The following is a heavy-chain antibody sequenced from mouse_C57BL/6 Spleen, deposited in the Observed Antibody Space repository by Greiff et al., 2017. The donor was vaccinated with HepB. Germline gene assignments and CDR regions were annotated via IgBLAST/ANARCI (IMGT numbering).Heavy chain of an antibody. CDR1: GYTFTSYW. J-gene: IGHJ2*01. CDR3: AGGPYYFDY. V-gene: IGHV1-53*01. Sequence: VQLQQPGTELVKPGASVKLSCKASGYTFTSYWMHWVKQRPGQGLEWIGNIFPSNGYTNYNEKFKSKATLTVDKSSSTAYMQLSSLTSEDSTVYYCAGGPYYFDYWGQGTTLTVSS. CDR2: IFPSNGYT.